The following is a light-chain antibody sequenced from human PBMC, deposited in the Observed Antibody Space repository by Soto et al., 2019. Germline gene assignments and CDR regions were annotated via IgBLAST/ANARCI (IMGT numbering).Light chain of an antibody. CDR2: DST. J-gene: IGKJ5*01. Sequence: VLTQSPATLSLSPGERATLSCRASQSIHTSLAWYQQKSDKPPRLVIYDSTLRANGVPDSFGGSRSGTEFTLTIHSLEPEDFAVYYCQQRNVWPPITFGQGTRLEIK. CDR3: QQRNVWPPIT. V-gene: IGKV3-11*01. CDR1: QSIHTS.